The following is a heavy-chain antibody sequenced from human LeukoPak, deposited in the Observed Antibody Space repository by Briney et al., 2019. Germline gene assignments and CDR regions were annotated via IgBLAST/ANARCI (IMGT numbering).Heavy chain of an antibody. CDR2: INHSGST. CDR1: GGSFSGYY. Sequence: SETLSLTCAVYGGSFSGYYWSWIRQPPGKGLEWIGEINHSGSTNYNPSLKSRVTISVDTSKNQFPLKLSSVTAADTAVYYCARVRFRAFNGWGQGTLVTVSS. CDR3: ARVRFRAFNG. V-gene: IGHV4-34*01. J-gene: IGHJ4*02.